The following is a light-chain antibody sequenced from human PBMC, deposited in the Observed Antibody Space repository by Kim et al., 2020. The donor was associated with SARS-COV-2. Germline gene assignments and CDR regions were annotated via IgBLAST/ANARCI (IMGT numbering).Light chain of an antibody. CDR2: EVS. CDR1: SSDVGSYHL. CDR3: CSYVDGDTVV. Sequence: GRSITISCRRTSSDVGSYHLVAWFQPHPDRAPKIMIYEVSQRPSGVSNRFSGFKSGNTASLTISGLQAEDEADYFCCSYVDGDTVVFGGGTQLTVL. J-gene: IGLJ2*01. V-gene: IGLV2-23*02.